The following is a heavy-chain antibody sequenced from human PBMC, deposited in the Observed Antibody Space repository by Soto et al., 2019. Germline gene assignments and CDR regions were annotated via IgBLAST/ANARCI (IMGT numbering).Heavy chain of an antibody. Sequence: GESLKISCVASGFNFSSYSMNWVRQAPGKGLEWVSYIHSSGSTIYYADSVKGRFTISRDNAKNSLFLQMSFLRDEDTAVYYCARDIVSSGWFFTDSWGQGTLVTVSS. J-gene: IGHJ4*02. CDR1: GFNFSSYS. V-gene: IGHV3-48*02. D-gene: IGHD6-19*01. CDR3: ARDIVSSGWFFTDS. CDR2: IHSSGSTI.